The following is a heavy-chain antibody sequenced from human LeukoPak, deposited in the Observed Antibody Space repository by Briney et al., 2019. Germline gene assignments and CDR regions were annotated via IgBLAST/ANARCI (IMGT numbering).Heavy chain of an antibody. Sequence: SEXLSLTCTVSGGSISSYYWSWIRQPPGKGLEWIGYIYYSGSTNYNPSLTSRVTISVDTSKNQFSLKLSSVTAADTAVYYCARDAAFSSSWYWFDPWGQGTLVTVSS. CDR3: ARDAAFSSSWYWFDP. J-gene: IGHJ5*02. D-gene: IGHD6-13*01. V-gene: IGHV4-59*01. CDR1: GGSISSYY. CDR2: IYYSGST.